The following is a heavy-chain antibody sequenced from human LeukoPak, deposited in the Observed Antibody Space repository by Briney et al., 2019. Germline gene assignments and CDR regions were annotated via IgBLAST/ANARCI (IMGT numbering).Heavy chain of an antibody. D-gene: IGHD3-22*01. CDR2: MYYSGST. V-gene: IGHV4-39*07. CDR3: ARDQYYYDSSAYLFDY. CDR1: GGSVTSSSYY. J-gene: IGHJ4*02. Sequence: SETLSLTCTVSGGSVTSSSYYWGWIRQPPGKGLEWIGSMYYSGSTYYNPSLKSRVATSVDTSKNQFSLKLSSVTAADTAVYYCARDQYYYDSSAYLFDYWGQGTLVTVSS.